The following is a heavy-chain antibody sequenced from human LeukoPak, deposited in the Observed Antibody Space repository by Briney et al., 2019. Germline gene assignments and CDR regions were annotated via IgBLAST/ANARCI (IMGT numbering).Heavy chain of an antibody. V-gene: IGHV4-61*02. CDR2: MHTSGRT. CDR1: GGSISSGSYY. D-gene: IGHD2-15*01. CDR3: ARGKCSGGSCYSSYWFDP. J-gene: IGHJ5*02. Sequence: PSETLSLTCTVSGGSISSGSYYWSWIRQPAGTGLEWIGRMHTSGRTNYNPSLKSRVTISVDTSKNQFSLKLSSVTAADTAVYYCARGKCSGGSCYSSYWFDPWGQGTLVTVSS.